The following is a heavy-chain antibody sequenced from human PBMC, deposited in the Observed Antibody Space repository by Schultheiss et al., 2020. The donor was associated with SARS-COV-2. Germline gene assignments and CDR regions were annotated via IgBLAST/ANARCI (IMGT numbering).Heavy chain of an antibody. D-gene: IGHD6-13*01. V-gene: IGHV4-30-2*01. CDR2: IYYSGST. J-gene: IGHJ5*02. Sequence: SETLSLTCAVSGGSINSGGNSWNWIRQPPGKGLEWIGYIYYSGSTYYNPSLKSRVTISIDTSRNQFSLKVKSVTAADTAVYYCARVPAAAGTRRFDPWGQGTLVTVS. CDR3: ARVPAAAGTRRFDP. CDR1: GGSINSGGNS.